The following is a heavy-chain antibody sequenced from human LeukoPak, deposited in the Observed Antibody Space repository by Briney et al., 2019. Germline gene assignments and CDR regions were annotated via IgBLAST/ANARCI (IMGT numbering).Heavy chain of an antibody. CDR3: AKDWGYSSSSIDY. Sequence: GGSLRLSCAASGFTFSSYWMSWVRQAPGKGLEWVSGISWNSGSIGYANSVKGRFTISRDNAKNSLYLQMNSLRAEDTALYYCAKDWGYSSSSIDYWGQGTLVTVSS. D-gene: IGHD6-13*01. J-gene: IGHJ4*02. V-gene: IGHV3-9*01. CDR1: GFTFSSYW. CDR2: ISWNSGSI.